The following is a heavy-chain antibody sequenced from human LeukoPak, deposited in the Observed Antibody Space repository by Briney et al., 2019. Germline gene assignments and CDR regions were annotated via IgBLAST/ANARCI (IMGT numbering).Heavy chain of an antibody. CDR2: ISGSGTFT. CDR3: ARVGYQHYALVDY. D-gene: IGHD2-2*03. Sequence: GGSLRLSCAASGFTFRDYYMSWIRQAPGKGLEWVSHISGSGTFTNYADSVKGRFTISRDNAGNSLHLQMNSLRAEDSAMYYCARVGYQHYALVDYWGQGTLATVSS. V-gene: IGHV3-11*05. J-gene: IGHJ4*02. CDR1: GFTFRDYY.